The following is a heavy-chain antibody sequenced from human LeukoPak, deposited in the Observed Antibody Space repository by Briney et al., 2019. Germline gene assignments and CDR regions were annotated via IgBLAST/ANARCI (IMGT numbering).Heavy chain of an antibody. J-gene: IGHJ4*02. CDR3: ARAFIAADLDY. CDR2: INSDGSWT. V-gene: IGHV3-74*01. CDR1: GNYW. Sequence: GGSLRLSCAASGNYWMHWVRQVPGKGLVWVSHINSDGSWTSYADSVKGRFTISRDNSKNTLYLQMNSLRAEDTAVYYCARAFIAADLDYWGQGTLVTVSS. D-gene: IGHD6-13*01.